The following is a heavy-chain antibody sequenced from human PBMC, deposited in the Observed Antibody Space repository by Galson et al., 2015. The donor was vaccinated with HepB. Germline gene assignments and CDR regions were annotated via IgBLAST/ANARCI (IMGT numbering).Heavy chain of an antibody. CDR3: ARARVGATWFDP. CDR1: GGSVTSGSYY. J-gene: IGHJ5*02. Sequence: SETLSLTCTVSGGSVTSGSYYWSWLRQPPGKGLEWIGYMFHSGSTKYNPSLKSRVTISVDTSKNQFSLRLTSVTAADTAVYFCARARVGATWFDPWGQGTLVTVSS. D-gene: IGHD1-26*01. CDR2: MFHSGST. V-gene: IGHV4-61*01.